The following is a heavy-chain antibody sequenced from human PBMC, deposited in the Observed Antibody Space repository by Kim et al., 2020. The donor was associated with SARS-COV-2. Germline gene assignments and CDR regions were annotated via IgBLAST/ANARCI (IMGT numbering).Heavy chain of an antibody. D-gene: IGHD3-22*01. CDR2: ISYDGSNK. CDR3: AKDVSSGYYRPVGMDV. Sequence: GGSLRLSCAASGFTFSSYGMHWVRQAPGKGLEWVAVISYDGSNKYYADSVKGRFTISRDNSKNTLYLQMNSLRAEDTAVYYCAKDVSSGYYRPVGMDVWGQGTTVTVSS. CDR1: GFTFSSYG. J-gene: IGHJ6*02. V-gene: IGHV3-30*18.